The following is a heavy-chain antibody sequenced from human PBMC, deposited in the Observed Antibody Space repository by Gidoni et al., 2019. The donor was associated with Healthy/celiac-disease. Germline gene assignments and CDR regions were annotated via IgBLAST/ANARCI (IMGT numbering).Heavy chain of an antibody. CDR1: GFPFSSYS. V-gene: IGHV3-21*01. D-gene: IGHD3-3*01. CDR2: ISSSSSYI. J-gene: IGHJ6*02. CDR3: ARADYDFWSGYYTPYYYGMDV. Sequence: AASGFPFSSYSMNWVRQAPGKGLEWVSSISSSSSYIYYADSVKGRFTISRDNAKNSLYLQMNSLRAEDTAVYYCARADYDFWSGYYTPYYYGMDVWGQGTTVTVSS.